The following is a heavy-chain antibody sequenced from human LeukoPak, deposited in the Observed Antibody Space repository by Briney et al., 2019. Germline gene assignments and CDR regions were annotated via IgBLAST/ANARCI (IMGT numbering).Heavy chain of an antibody. D-gene: IGHD3-22*01. J-gene: IGHJ6*02. CDR2: ISGSGSDL. Sequence: PGGALRLSCLAYGFTFRDYYMNWIRQAPGRGLEWVSYISGSGSDLYYADSVKGRFTISRDNAKNSLYLQMNSLRAEDTAVYYCARSIGSYYTMDVWGQGTTVTVSS. CDR1: GFTFRDYY. V-gene: IGHV3-11*01. CDR3: ARSIGSYYTMDV.